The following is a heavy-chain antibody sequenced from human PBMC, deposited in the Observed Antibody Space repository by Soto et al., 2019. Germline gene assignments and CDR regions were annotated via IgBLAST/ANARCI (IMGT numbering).Heavy chain of an antibody. CDR2: INAGNGNT. V-gene: IGHV1-3*01. J-gene: IGHJ5*02. Sequence: ASVKVSCKASGYTFTSYAMHWVRQAPGQRLEWMGWINAGNGNTKYSQKFQGRVTITRDTSASTAYMELSSLRSEDTAVYYCARGTVTVAGWFDPWGQGTLVTVS. D-gene: IGHD2-15*01. CDR1: GYTFTSYA. CDR3: ARGTVTVAGWFDP.